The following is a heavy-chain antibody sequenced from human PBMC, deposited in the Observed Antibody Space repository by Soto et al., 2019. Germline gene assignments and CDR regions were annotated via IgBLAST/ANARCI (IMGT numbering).Heavy chain of an antibody. D-gene: IGHD6-13*01. CDR1: GFTVSSNY. CDR3: AIGSTWYHLDY. J-gene: IGHJ4*02. V-gene: IGHV3-66*01. CDR2: IYSGGST. Sequence: GGSLRLSCAASGFTVSSNYMSWVRQAPGKGLEWVSVIYSGGSTYYADSVKGRFTISRDNSKNTLYLQMNSLRAEDTAVYYCAIGSTWYHLDYWGQGTLVTVSS.